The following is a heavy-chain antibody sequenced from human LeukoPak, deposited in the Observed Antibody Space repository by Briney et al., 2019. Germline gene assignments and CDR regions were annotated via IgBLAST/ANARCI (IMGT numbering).Heavy chain of an antibody. CDR3: ARRGGYSSGYMIDL. J-gene: IGHJ5*02. CDR1: GFTFRSYE. V-gene: IGHV3-48*03. CDR2: ISNNDGITI. Sequence: GSLRLSCAASGFTFRSYEMNWVRQAPGKGLEWVSFISNNDGITIYYADSVKGRFTISRDNAKNSLFLQMNSLSVGDTAVYFCARRGGYSSGYMIDLWGQGTLVTVSS. D-gene: IGHD3-22*01.